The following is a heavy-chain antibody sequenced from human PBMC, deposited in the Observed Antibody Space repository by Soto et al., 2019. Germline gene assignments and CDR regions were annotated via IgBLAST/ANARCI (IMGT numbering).Heavy chain of an antibody. CDR2: INSDGSST. D-gene: IGHD5-18*01. V-gene: IGHV3-74*01. J-gene: IGHJ4*02. CDR3: ASTAIVLTLDY. Sequence: EVQLVESGGGSVQSGGSLRLSCAASGFTFSRYWMHWVRQAPGKGLVWVSRINSDGSSTNYADSVKGRFTISRDNAKNTLYLQMTSLRAEDTAIYYCASTAIVLTLDYWGQGTPVTVSS. CDR1: GFTFSRYW.